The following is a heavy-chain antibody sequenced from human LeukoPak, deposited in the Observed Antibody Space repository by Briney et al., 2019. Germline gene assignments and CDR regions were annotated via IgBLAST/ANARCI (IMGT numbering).Heavy chain of an antibody. J-gene: IGHJ4*02. CDR2: VDPEDGET. D-gene: IGHD3-10*01. V-gene: IGHV1-69-2*01. Sequence: ASVKVSCKASGYTFTGYYMHWVRQAPGKGLEWMGLVDPEDGETIYAEKFQGRVTITADTSTDTAYMELSSLRSEDTAVYYCATAYGPGDYWGQGTLVTVSS. CDR1: GYTFTGYY. CDR3: ATAYGPGDY.